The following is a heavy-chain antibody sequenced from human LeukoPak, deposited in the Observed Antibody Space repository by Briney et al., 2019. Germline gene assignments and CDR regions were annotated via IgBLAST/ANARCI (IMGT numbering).Heavy chain of an antibody. V-gene: IGHV3-74*01. CDR1: GFTFSSYW. Sequence: GGSLRLSCAASGFTFSSYWMHWVRQAPGKGLVWVSRINTDGSSTSYADSVKGRFTISRDNAKNSLYLQMNSLRAEDMALYYCAKDTASVAVAVDYWGQGTLVTVSS. CDR3: AKDTASVAVAVDY. D-gene: IGHD6-19*01. CDR2: INTDGSST. J-gene: IGHJ4*02.